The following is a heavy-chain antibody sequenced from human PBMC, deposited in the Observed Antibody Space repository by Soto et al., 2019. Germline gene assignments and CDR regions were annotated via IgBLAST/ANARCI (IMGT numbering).Heavy chain of an antibody. D-gene: IGHD4-17*01. CDR1: GGAISSSSYF. CDR3: ARGGGYYGVLFDY. J-gene: IGHJ4*02. V-gene: IGHV4-39*01. CDR2: ILYSGTT. Sequence: QLQLQESGPGLLRPSETLSLTCNVSGGAISSSSYFWAWVRQPPGKTLEWIGHILYSGTTHYNESLKSRVPTSVDTSKNQFSLRLNSVTPADTAIYYCARGGGYYGVLFDYWGQGTLVPVSS.